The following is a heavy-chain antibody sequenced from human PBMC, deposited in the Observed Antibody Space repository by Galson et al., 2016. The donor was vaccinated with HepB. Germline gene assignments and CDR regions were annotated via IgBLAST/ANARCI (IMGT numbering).Heavy chain of an antibody. V-gene: IGHV4-39*01. CDR3: VRRIAARPTLDY. CDR1: GGSISSSTDY. CDR2: IYYRGNT. D-gene: IGHD6-6*01. Sequence: TLSLTCTVSGGSISSSTDYWDWIRQPPGKGLEWIGSIYYRGNTYYNPSLKSRVTISVDTSKNQFSLNVTSVTAADTAVYYCVRRIAARPTLDYWGQGTLVTVSS. J-gene: IGHJ4*02.